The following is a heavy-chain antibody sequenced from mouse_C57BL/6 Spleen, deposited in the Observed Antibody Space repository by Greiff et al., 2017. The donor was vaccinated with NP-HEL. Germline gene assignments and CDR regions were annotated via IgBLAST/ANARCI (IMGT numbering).Heavy chain of an antibody. CDR3: ASIYYLYAMDY. V-gene: IGHV5-9*01. Sequence: EVKLVESGGGLVKPGGSLKLSCAASGFTFSSYTMSWVRQTPEKRLEWIATISGGGGNTYYQDSVKGRSTISRDNAKNTLYLQMSSLRSDDTALYYCASIYYLYAMDYWGQGTSVTVSS. CDR2: ISGGGGNT. CDR1: GFTFSSYT. D-gene: IGHD2-1*01. J-gene: IGHJ4*01.